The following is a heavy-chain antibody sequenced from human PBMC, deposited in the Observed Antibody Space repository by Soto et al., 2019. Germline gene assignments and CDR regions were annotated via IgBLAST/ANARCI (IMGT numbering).Heavy chain of an antibody. CDR1: GYSFTSYA. D-gene: IGHD2-2*01. CDR2: IKAGNGNT. CDR3: ARGVEKIVVVLDVFGYYGMDV. J-gene: IGHJ6*02. Sequence: QVQLVQSGAEVKKPGASVKVSCKASGYSFTSYAIYWVRQAPGQRLEWMGWIKAGNGNTKYSQKLQGRVTFTGDTSASTAHMELSSLRSEATAVYFCARGVEKIVVVLDVFGYYGMDVWGQGTTVTVSS. V-gene: IGHV1-3*01.